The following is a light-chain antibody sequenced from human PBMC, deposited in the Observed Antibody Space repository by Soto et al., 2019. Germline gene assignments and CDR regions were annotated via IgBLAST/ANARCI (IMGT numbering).Light chain of an antibody. CDR1: QSIGTK. CDR2: GAS. Sequence: EIVMTQFPATLSKSPGESATFSCRASQSIGTKLAWYQQRPGQAPRLLMYGASTGATGIPARFSGSGSGTEFTLTIGGLQSDDFAVYYCQQYSSWVWTFGQGTKVEIK. CDR3: QQYSSWVWT. J-gene: IGKJ1*01. V-gene: IGKV3-15*01.